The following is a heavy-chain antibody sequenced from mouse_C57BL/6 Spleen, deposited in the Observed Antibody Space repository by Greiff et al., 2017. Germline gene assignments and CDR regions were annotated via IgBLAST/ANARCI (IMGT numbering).Heavy chain of an antibody. V-gene: IGHV1-50*01. J-gene: IGHJ2*01. CDR3: ARWAYYSNYDYFDY. D-gene: IGHD2-5*01. CDR1: GYTFTSYW. Sequence: VQLQQPGAELVKPGASVKLSCKASGYTFTSYWMQWVKQRPGQGLEWIGEIDPSDSYTNYNQKFKGKATLTVDTSSSTAYMQLSSLTSEDSAVYYCARWAYYSNYDYFDYWGQGTTLTVSS. CDR2: IDPSDSYT.